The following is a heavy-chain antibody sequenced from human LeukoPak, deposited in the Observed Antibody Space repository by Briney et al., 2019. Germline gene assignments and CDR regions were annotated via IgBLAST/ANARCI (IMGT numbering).Heavy chain of an antibody. CDR2: IYYTGAT. CDR1: GGSISTDHYY. D-gene: IGHD1-1*01. CDR3: ATGYTTGSDY. J-gene: IGHJ4*02. V-gene: IGHV4-39*01. Sequence: SETLSLTCTVSGGSISTDHYYWAWIRQPPGKGLEWVASIYYTGATYYNLSLKSRLTISIDTSNNQFPLTLSSVRAADTAVYYCATGYTTGSDYWGQGTLVTVSS.